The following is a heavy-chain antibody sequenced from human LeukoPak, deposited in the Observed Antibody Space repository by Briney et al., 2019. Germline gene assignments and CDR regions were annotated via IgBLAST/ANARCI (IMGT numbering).Heavy chain of an antibody. V-gene: IGHV1-18*01. CDR2: ISAYNGNT. CDR1: GYTLTSYG. J-gene: IGHJ6*03. CDR3: ARSPTYYYDSSGLYYYYYYMDV. D-gene: IGHD3-22*01. Sequence: GASVKVSCKASGYTLTSYGISWVRQAPGQGLEWMGWISAYNGNTNYAQKLQGRVTMTTDTSTSTAYMELRSLRSDDTAVYYCARSPTYYYDSSGLYYYYYYMDVWGKGTTVTVSS.